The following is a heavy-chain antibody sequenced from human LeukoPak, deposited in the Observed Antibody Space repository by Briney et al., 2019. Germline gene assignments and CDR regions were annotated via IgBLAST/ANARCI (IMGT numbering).Heavy chain of an antibody. CDR2: INPNSGGT. D-gene: IGHD2-15*01. Sequence: VASVKVSCKASGYTFAGYYMHWVRQAPGQGLEWMGWINPNSGGTNYAQKFQGRVTMTRDTSISTAYMELSRLRSDDTAVYYCAREQNSYCSGGSCYSSPNFDYWGQGTLVTVSS. CDR3: AREQNSYCSGGSCYSSPNFDY. CDR1: GYTFAGYY. J-gene: IGHJ4*02. V-gene: IGHV1-2*02.